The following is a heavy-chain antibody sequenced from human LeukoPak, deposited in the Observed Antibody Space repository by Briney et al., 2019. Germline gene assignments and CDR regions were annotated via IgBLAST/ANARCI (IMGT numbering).Heavy chain of an antibody. J-gene: IGHJ6*03. D-gene: IGHD5-24*01. V-gene: IGHV4-34*01. CDR2: INHSGST. CDR3: ARRKMVPRYYYYYMDV. CDR1: GGSFSGYY. Sequence: SETLSLTCAVYGGSFSGYYWSWIRQPPGKGLEWIGEINHSGSTNYNPSLKSRVTISVDTSKNQFSLKLSSVTAADTAVYYCARRKMVPRYYYYYMDVWGKGTTVTVSS.